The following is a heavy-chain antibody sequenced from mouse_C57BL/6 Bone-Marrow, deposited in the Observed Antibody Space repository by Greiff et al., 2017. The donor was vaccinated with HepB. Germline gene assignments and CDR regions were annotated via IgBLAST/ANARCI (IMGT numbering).Heavy chain of an antibody. Sequence: QVQLQQPGAELVKPGASVKLSCKASGYTFTSYWMHWVKQRPGRGLEWIGRIDPNSGGTKYNEKFKSKAILTVDKPSSTAYMQLSSLTSEDSAVYYCARFGNYDAMDYWGQGTSVTVSS. CDR1: GYTFTSYW. V-gene: IGHV1-72*01. CDR3: ARFGNYDAMDY. J-gene: IGHJ4*01. CDR2: IDPNSGGT. D-gene: IGHD3-1*01.